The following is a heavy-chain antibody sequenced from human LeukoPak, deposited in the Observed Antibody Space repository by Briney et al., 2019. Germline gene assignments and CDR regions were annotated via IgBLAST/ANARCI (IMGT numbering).Heavy chain of an antibody. D-gene: IGHD3-10*01. CDR2: IYHSGST. V-gene: IGHV4-4*02. CDR3: ARASKTYYYGSGHQGGLDY. J-gene: IGHJ4*02. Sequence: NPSETLSLTCAVSGGSISSSNWWSWVRQPPGKGLEWIGEIYHSGSTNYNPSLKSRVTISVDKSKNQFSLKLSSVTAADTAVYYCARASKTYYYGSGHQGGLDYWGQGTLVTVSS. CDR1: GGSISSSNW.